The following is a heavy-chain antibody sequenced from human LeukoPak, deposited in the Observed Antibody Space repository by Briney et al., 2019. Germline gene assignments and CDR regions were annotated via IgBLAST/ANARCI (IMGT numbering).Heavy chain of an antibody. CDR2: IKHDGSEK. CDR1: GFTFSGYW. Sequence: QPGGSLRLSCAASGFTFSGYWMSWVRQAPGKGLEWVANIKHDGSEKHYVDSVKGRFTISRDNAKKSLYLQMDSLRAEDTAVYYCARSQGEKLVAYYFDFWGQGTLVTVSS. V-gene: IGHV3-7*01. CDR3: ARSQGEKLVAYYFDF. J-gene: IGHJ4*02. D-gene: IGHD6-6*01.